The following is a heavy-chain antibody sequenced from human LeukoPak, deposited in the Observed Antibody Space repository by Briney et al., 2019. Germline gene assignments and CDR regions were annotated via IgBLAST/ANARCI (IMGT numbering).Heavy chain of an antibody. Sequence: SETLSLTCTVSGGSISSSSYYWGWIRQPPGKGLEWIGSIYYSGGTYYNPSLKSRVTISVDTSKNQFSLKLSSVTAADTAVYYCARLDYYDSSGLDYWGQGTLVTVSS. CDR3: ARLDYYDSSGLDY. CDR2: IYYSGGT. J-gene: IGHJ4*02. CDR1: GGSISSSSYY. D-gene: IGHD3-22*01. V-gene: IGHV4-39*01.